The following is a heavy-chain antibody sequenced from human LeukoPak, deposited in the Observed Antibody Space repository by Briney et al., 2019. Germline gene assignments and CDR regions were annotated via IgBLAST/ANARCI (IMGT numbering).Heavy chain of an antibody. CDR3: ASSPVDYYDSSGYYLGY. V-gene: IGHV4-59*01. D-gene: IGHD3-22*01. CDR2: IYYSGST. Sequence: SETLSLTCTVSGGSISSYYWSWIRQPPGKGLEGMGYIYYSGSTNCQPSLKSRVTISVDTSKNQFSLKLSSVTAADTAVYYCASSPVDYYDSSGYYLGYWGQGTLVTVSS. J-gene: IGHJ4*02. CDR1: GGSISSYY.